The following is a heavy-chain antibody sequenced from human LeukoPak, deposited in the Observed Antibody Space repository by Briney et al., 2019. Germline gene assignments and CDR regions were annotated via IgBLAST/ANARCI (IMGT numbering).Heavy chain of an antibody. Sequence: GGSLRLSCAASGFTFSNYAMNWVRQAPGKGLEWVSSIGGRSTDIYYADSVKGRFSISRDNAKNSLYLQMNSLRAEDTAVYYCARRDYFDSSGYDYWGQGTLVTVSS. J-gene: IGHJ4*02. CDR2: IGGRSTDI. V-gene: IGHV3-21*01. CDR3: ARRDYFDSSGYDY. D-gene: IGHD3-22*01. CDR1: GFTFSNYA.